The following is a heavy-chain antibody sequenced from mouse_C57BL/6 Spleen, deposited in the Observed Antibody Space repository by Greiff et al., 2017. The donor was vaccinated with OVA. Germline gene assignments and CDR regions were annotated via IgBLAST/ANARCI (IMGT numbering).Heavy chain of an antibody. CDR1: GYTFTSYW. V-gene: IGHV1-52*01. Sequence: QVQLQQPGAELVRPGSSVKLSCKASGYTFTSYWMHWVKQRPIQGLEWIGNIDPSDSATHYNQKFKDKATLTVDKSSSTAYMQLSSLTSEDSAVYYCARDYYSNYYFDYWGQGTTLTVSS. CDR2: IDPSDSAT. CDR3: ARDYYSNYYFDY. J-gene: IGHJ2*01. D-gene: IGHD2-5*01.